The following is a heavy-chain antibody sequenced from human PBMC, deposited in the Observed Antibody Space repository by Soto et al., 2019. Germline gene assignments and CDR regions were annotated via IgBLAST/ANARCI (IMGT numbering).Heavy chain of an antibody. J-gene: IGHJ6*02. CDR2: ISSRDSTI. Sequence: NPGGSLRLSXAASGSSFSDYYMSWIRQAPGKGLEWVSHISSRDSTIYYADSVKGRFTISRDNAKNSLYLQMNSLRAEDTAVYYCARGIYSSSSVFSAYYYGMDVWGQGTTVTVSS. V-gene: IGHV3-11*01. CDR3: ARGIYSSSSVFSAYYYGMDV. D-gene: IGHD6-6*01. CDR1: GSSFSDYY.